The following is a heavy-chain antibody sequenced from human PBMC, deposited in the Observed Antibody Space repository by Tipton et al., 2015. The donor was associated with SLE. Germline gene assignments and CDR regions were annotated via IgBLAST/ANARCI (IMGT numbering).Heavy chain of an antibody. V-gene: IGHV3-74*01. CDR1: GFTFSNFW. Sequence: SLRLSCAASGFTFSNFWMHWVRQAPGKGLVWVSRIYTDGSRIHYADSVKGRFTISRDNSKNTLYLQMSSLRAEDTAIYYCTKRFSYTNTWYYFDYWGQGTLVTVSS. D-gene: IGHD6-13*01. CDR3: TKRFSYTNTWYYFDY. CDR2: IYTDGSRI. J-gene: IGHJ4*02.